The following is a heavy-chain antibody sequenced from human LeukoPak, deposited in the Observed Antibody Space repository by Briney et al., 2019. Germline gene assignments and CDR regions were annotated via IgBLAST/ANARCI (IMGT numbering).Heavy chain of an antibody. CDR3: ANNGEDYGDPIDY. J-gene: IGHJ4*01. CDR2: ISSSSSYT. CDR1: GFTFSDYY. V-gene: IGHV3-11*06. D-gene: IGHD4-17*01. Sequence: PGGSLRLSCAASGFTFSDYYMSWIRQAPGKGLEWVSYISSSSSYTNYADSVKGRFTISRDNAKNSLYLQMSSLRAEDTAVYYCANNGEDYGDPIDYWGHGTLVTVSS.